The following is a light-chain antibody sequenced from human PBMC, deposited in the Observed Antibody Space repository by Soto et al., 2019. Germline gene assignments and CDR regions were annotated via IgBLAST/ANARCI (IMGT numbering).Light chain of an antibody. CDR3: CSYAGTYTLV. V-gene: IGLV2-11*01. CDR1: SSDVGGYDY. Sequence: QSALTQPRSVSGSPGQSVTISCTGTSSDVGGYDYVSWYQQHPGKAPKFMIYDVTKRPSGVPDRVSGSKSGNTASLTISGLQAEDEADYYCCSYAGTYTLVFGGGTKVTVL. J-gene: IGLJ2*01. CDR2: DVT.